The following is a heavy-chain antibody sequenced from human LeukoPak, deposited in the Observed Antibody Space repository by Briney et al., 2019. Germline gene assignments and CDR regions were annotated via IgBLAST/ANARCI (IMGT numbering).Heavy chain of an antibody. CDR1: GFTVSSNY. CDR2: VYTGGST. J-gene: IGHJ4*02. D-gene: IGHD6-13*01. V-gene: IGHV3-53*01. Sequence: GGSLRLSSAASGFTVSSNYMTWVRQAPGKGLEWVSVVYTGGSTYSADSVKGRFTISRDNSKNTLYLQMNSLRAEDTAVYYCARGLAAAGLYFDYWGQGTLVTVSS. CDR3: ARGLAAAGLYFDY.